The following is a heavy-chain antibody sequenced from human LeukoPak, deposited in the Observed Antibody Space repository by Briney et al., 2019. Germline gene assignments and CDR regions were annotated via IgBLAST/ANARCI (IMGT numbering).Heavy chain of an antibody. CDR2: ISAYNGNT. CDR1: GGTFSSYD. D-gene: IGHD6-13*01. Sequence: GASVKVSCKASGGTFSSYDISWVRQAPGQGLEWMGWISAYNGNTNYAQKLQGRVTMTTDTSTSTAYMELRSLRSDDTAVYYCARVRSSWYSGPFDYWGQGTLVTVSS. J-gene: IGHJ4*02. V-gene: IGHV1-18*01. CDR3: ARVRSSWYSGPFDY.